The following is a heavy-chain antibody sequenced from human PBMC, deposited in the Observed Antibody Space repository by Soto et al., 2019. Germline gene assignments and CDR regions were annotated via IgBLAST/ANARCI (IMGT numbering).Heavy chain of an antibody. J-gene: IGHJ6*02. CDR2: IWYDGSNK. CDR1: GFTFSSYG. Sequence: QVQLVESGGGVVQPGRSLRLSCAASGFTFSSYGMHWVRQAPGKGLEWVAVIWYDGSNKYYADSVKGRLTISRDNSKHTLYLQIISRRAEDTVVYYGARDPNFIFRFVPGRRGMDVWGQGTTVTVSS. V-gene: IGHV3-33*01. CDR3: ARDPNFIFRFVPGRRGMDV. D-gene: IGHD3-3*01.